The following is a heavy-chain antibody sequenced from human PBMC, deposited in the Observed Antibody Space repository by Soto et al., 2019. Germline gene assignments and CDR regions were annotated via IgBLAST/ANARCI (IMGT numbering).Heavy chain of an antibody. CDR2: IKYDGNEK. D-gene: IGHD3-16*01. J-gene: IGHJ4*02. CDR1: GFMFTNYW. Sequence: GGSLRLSCAASGFMFTNYWMTWVRQAPGKGLEWVATIKYDGNEKYYVDPVKGRFTISRDNAKNSVYLQMNSLRVEDTAVYYCARVRYYDRNFDYWGQGTLVTVSS. V-gene: IGHV3-7*05. CDR3: ARVRYYDRNFDY.